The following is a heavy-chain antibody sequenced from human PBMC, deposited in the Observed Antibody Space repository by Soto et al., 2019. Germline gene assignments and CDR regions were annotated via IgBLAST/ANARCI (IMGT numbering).Heavy chain of an antibody. CDR1: GYTFTSYG. D-gene: IGHD1-1*01. Sequence: QVHLVQSGAEVKKPGASVKVSCKGSGYTFTSYGITWVRQAPGQGLEWMGWISAHNGNTDYAQKLQGRVTVTRVTSTSTAYLELRSLRSDDTAVYYCARGRYGDYWGQGALVTVSS. CDR2: ISAHNGNT. CDR3: ARGRYGDY. V-gene: IGHV1-18*01. J-gene: IGHJ4*02.